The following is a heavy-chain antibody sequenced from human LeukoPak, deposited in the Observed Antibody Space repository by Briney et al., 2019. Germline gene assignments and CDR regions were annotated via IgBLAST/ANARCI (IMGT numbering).Heavy chain of an antibody. D-gene: IGHD1-1*01. CDR1: GLTFSSYA. V-gene: IGHV3-23*01. Sequence: GGSLRLSCAASGLTFSSYAMSWVRQAPGKGLEWVSAISGSGRSTYSADSVRGRFTTSRDNSKNILYLQMNNLRGEDTAVYYCAKAGARGNVNWFDSWGQGTLVTVSS. CDR3: AKAGARGNVNWFDS. CDR2: ISGSGRST. J-gene: IGHJ5*01.